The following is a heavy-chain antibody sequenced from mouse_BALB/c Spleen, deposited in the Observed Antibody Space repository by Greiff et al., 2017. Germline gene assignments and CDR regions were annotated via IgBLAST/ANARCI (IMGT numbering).Heavy chain of an antibody. J-gene: IGHJ2*01. CDR2: IDPENGDT. D-gene: IGHD2-14*01. Sequence: EVQLQQSGAELVRSGASVKLSCTASGFNIKDYYMHWVKQRPEQGLEWIGWIDPENGDTEYAPKFQGKATMTADTSSNTAYLQLSSLTSEDTAVDYCNAYYRYDVGGYWGQGTTLTVSS. V-gene: IGHV14-4*02. CDR3: NAYYRYDVGGY. CDR1: GFNIKDYY.